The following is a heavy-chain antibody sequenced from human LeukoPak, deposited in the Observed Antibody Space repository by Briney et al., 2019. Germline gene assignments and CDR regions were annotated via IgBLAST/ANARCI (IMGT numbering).Heavy chain of an antibody. CDR3: ARGASSSWHPTNYYYMDV. J-gene: IGHJ6*03. CDR2: ISAYNGNT. D-gene: IGHD6-13*01. V-gene: IGHV1-18*01. CDR1: GYTFTSYG. Sequence: ASVKVSCKASGYTFTSYGISWVRQAPGQGLEWMGWISAYNGNTNYAQKLQGRVTMTTDTSTSTAYMELRSLRSDDTAVYYCARGASSSWHPTNYYYMDVWGKGTTVTVSS.